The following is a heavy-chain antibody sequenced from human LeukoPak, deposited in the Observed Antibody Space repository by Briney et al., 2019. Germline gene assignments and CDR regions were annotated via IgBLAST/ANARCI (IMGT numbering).Heavy chain of an antibody. V-gene: IGHV1-46*01. CDR3: ARLSHRNSPFDP. J-gene: IGHJ5*02. Sequence: ASVKVSCKASGYTFTSYYMHWVRQAPGQGLEWMGIINPSGGSTSYAQKFQGRVTMTRDMSTSTDYMERSSLRSEDTAVYYCARLSHRNSPFDPWGQGTLVTVSS. CDR2: INPSGGST. D-gene: IGHD4-23*01. CDR1: GYTFTSYY.